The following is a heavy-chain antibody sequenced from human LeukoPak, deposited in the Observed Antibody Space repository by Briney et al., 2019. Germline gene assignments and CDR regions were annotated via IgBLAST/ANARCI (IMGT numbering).Heavy chain of an antibody. CDR2: IYSSGST. D-gene: IGHD6-19*01. CDR3: AREQYSSGRYFDH. J-gene: IGHJ4*02. CDR1: GGSFSGYY. V-gene: IGHV4-4*07. Sequence: PSETLSLTCAVYGGSFSGYYWSWIRQAAGKGLEWIGRIYSSGSTNYNPSLKSRVTMSVETSKNQVSLALSSVTAADTAVYYCAREQYSSGRYFDHWGQGTLVTVSS.